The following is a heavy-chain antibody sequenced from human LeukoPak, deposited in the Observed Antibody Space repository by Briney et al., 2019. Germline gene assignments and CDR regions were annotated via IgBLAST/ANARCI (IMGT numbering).Heavy chain of an antibody. CDR3: TSHYDSSGYLSAY. CDR1: GFTFSGSA. Sequence: PGGSLRLSCAASGFTFSGSAMHWVRQASGKGLEWVGRIRTKANSYATAYAASVKGRFTISRDDSKNTAYLQMNSLKTEDTAVYYCTSHYDSSGYLSAYWGQGTLVTVSS. J-gene: IGHJ4*02. D-gene: IGHD3-22*01. CDR2: IRTKANSYAT. V-gene: IGHV3-73*01.